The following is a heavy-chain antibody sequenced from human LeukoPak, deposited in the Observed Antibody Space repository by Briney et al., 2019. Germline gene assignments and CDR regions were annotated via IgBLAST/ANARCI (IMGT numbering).Heavy chain of an antibody. CDR2: IWYDGSNK. V-gene: IGHV3-33*01. Sequence: PGGSLRLSCAASGFTFSSYGMHWVRQAPGKGLEWVAVIWYDGSNKYYADSVKGRFTISRDNSKNTLYLQMNSLRAEDTAVYYCARANPLTAAAGINFSFQFDYWGQGTLVTVSS. CDR3: ARANPLTAAAGINFSFQFDY. CDR1: GFTFSSYG. J-gene: IGHJ4*02. D-gene: IGHD6-13*01.